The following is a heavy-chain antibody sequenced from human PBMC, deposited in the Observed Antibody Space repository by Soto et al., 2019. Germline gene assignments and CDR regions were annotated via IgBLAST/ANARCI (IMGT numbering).Heavy chain of an antibody. D-gene: IGHD3-10*01. V-gene: IGHV3-30-3*01. Sequence: GGSLRLSCAASGFTFSSYAMHWVRQAPGKGLEWVAVISYDGSNKYYADSVKGRFTIPRDNSKNTLYLQMNSLRAEDTAVYYCAGDRSGYGSGSYSYYYYYYGMDVWGQGTTVTVSS. CDR3: AGDRSGYGSGSYSYYYYYYGMDV. CDR1: GFTFSSYA. J-gene: IGHJ6*02. CDR2: ISYDGSNK.